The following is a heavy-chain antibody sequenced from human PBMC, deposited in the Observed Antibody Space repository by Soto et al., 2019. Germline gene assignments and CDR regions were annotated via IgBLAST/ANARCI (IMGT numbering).Heavy chain of an antibody. CDR1: GGSISSYY. V-gene: IGHV4-59*08. J-gene: IGHJ4*02. Sequence: SETLSLTCTVSGGSISSYYWSWIRQPPGKGLEWIGYIYYSGSTNYNPSLKSRVTISVDTSKNQFSLKLSSVTAADTAVYYCARHEQDSSGWYYFDYWGQGTLVTVSS. CDR3: ARHEQDSSGWYYFDY. CDR2: IYYSGST. D-gene: IGHD6-19*01.